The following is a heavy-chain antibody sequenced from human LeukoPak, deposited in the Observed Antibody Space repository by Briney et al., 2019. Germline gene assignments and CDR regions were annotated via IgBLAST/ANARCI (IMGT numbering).Heavy chain of an antibody. V-gene: IGHV1-2*02. CDR2: INPNSGGT. Sequence: ASVKVSCKASGYTFTGYYMHWVRQAPGQGLEWMGWINPNSGGTNYAQKFQGRVTMTRDTSISTAYMELSRLRSDNTAVYYCARTGEWLLFYYFDYWGQGTLVTVSS. J-gene: IGHJ4*02. D-gene: IGHD3-3*01. CDR3: ARTGEWLLFYYFDY. CDR1: GYTFTGYY.